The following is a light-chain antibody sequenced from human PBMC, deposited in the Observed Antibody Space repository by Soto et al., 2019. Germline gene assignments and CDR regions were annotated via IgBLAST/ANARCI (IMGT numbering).Light chain of an antibody. Sequence: QSVLTQPPSVSGAPGQRVTISCTGSSSNIGAGYDVHWYQLLPGTAPKLLIYANNNRPSGVPDRFSGSRSCTSASLAITGLQAEDEADYYCQSYDSSLSASVVFGGGTKLTVL. CDR2: ANN. CDR3: QSYDSSLSASVV. J-gene: IGLJ2*01. CDR1: SSNIGAGYD. V-gene: IGLV1-40*01.